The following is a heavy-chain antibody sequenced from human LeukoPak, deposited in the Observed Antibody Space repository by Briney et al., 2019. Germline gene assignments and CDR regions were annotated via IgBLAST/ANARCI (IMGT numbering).Heavy chain of an antibody. CDR1: GGSISSYY. CDR3: ARRIAVAGSSAFDI. J-gene: IGHJ3*02. CDR2: IYYSGST. D-gene: IGHD6-19*01. V-gene: IGHV4-59*08. Sequence: SETLSLTCTASGGSISSYYWSWIRQPPGKGLEWIGYIYYSGSTDYNPSLKSRVTISVDTSKNQFSLKLSSVTAADTAVYYCARRIAVAGSSAFDIWGQGTMVTVSS.